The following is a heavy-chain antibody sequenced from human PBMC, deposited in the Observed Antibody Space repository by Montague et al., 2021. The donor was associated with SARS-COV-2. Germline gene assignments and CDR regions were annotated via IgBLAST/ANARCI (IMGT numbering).Heavy chain of an antibody. J-gene: IGHJ6*03. CDR2: IHYNGST. V-gene: IGHV4-39*01. CDR3: SRGDFGVVIIPYYYYYMDV. D-gene: IGHD3-3*01. CDR1: GGSVSSSNYY. Sequence: SETLSLTCTVSGGSVSSSNYYWGWIRQPPGKGLEWIGSIHYNGSTYYKPSLKSRVTISLDTSKNQFSLKLNSVTAADTAVYYCSRGDFGVVIIPYYYYYMDVWGKGTTVTVSS.